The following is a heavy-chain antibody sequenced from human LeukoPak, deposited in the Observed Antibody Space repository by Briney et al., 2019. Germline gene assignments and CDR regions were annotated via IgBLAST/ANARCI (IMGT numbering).Heavy chain of an antibody. CDR3: ARGDIPDY. D-gene: IGHD2-2*02. CDR1: GGSISSDNYY. J-gene: IGHJ4*02. Sequence: SQTLSLTCTVSGGSISSDNYYWIWIRQPPGKGLEWIGSIYHSGNTYYKSSLKSRVTISVDTSKNQFSLKLRSVTTTDTAVYYCARGDIPDYWGQGTLVTVSS. V-gene: IGHV4-39*07. CDR2: IYHSGNT.